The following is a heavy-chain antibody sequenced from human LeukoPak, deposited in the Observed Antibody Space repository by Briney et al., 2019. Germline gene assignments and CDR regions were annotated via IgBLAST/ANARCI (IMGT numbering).Heavy chain of an antibody. V-gene: IGHV1-2*02. J-gene: IGHJ4*02. D-gene: IGHD2-2*01. CDR2: INPNSGGT. CDR1: GYTFTGYY. CDR3: ARGSESSTSLYFDY. Sequence: ASVKVSCKASGYTFTGYYMHWVRQAPGQGLERMGWINPNSGGTNYAQKFQGRVTMTRDTSISTAYMELSRLRSDDTAVYYCARGSESSTSLYFDYWGQGTLVTVSS.